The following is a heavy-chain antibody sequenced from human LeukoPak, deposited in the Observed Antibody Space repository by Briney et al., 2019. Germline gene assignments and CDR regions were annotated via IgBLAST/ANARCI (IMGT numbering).Heavy chain of an antibody. CDR1: GFTFSSYG. J-gene: IGHJ6*03. Sequence: GGSLRLSCAASGFTFSSYGMHWVRQAPGKGLEWVAFIRYDGSNKYYADSVKGRFTISRDNSKNTLYLQVNSLRAEDTAVYYCAKDGWFWEFIPYYYYYMDVWGKGTTVTISS. D-gene: IGHD3-10*01. V-gene: IGHV3-30*02. CDR2: IRYDGSNK. CDR3: AKDGWFWEFIPYYYYYMDV.